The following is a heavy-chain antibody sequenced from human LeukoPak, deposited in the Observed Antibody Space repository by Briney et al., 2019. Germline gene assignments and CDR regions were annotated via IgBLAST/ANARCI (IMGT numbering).Heavy chain of an antibody. CDR2: IYYSGST. CDR1: GGSISSYY. J-gene: IGHJ4*02. V-gene: IGHV4-59*01. CDR3: ARALYDDYVWGSYRYFDY. D-gene: IGHD3-16*02. Sequence: SETLSLTCTVSGGSISSYYWSWIRQPPGKGLEWIGYIYYSGSTNYNPSLKSRVTISVDTSKNQFSLKPSSVTAADTAVYYCARALYDDYVWGSYRYFDYWGQGTLVTVSS.